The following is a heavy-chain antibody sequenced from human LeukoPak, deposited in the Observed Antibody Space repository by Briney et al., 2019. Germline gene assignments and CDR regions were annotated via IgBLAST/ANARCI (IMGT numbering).Heavy chain of an antibody. J-gene: IGHJ6*03. V-gene: IGHV3-66*01. CDR2: IYSDNT. CDR1: GFTVSTNS. CDR3: ARTRGIAAAMDV. Sequence: GGSLRLSCTVSGFTVSTNSMSWVRQAPGKGLEWVSFIYSDNTHYSDSVKGRFTISRDNSKNTLYLQMNSLRAEGTAVYYCARTRGIAAAMDVWGKGTTVTVSS. D-gene: IGHD6-13*01.